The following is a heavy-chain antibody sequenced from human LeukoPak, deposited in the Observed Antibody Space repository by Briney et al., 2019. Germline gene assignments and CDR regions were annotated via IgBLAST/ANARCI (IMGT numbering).Heavy chain of an antibody. J-gene: IGHJ6*02. CDR2: IYYSGST. V-gene: IGHV4-39*01. CDR3: ARPGDGLRSYYYGMDV. D-gene: IGHD3-3*01. Sequence: PSETLSLTCTVSGASISSSSYYWGWIRQPPGKGLEWIGCIYYSGSTYYNPSLKSRVTISVDTSKNQFSLKLSSVTAADTAVYYCARPGDGLRSYYYGMDVWGQGTTVTVSS. CDR1: GASISSSSYY.